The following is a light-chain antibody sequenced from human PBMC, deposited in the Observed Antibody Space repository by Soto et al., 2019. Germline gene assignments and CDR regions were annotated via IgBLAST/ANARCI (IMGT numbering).Light chain of an antibody. CDR1: SSDVGGYNY. J-gene: IGLJ2*01. CDR2: DVI. V-gene: IGLV2-14*01. CDR3: SSYTSSSTLVV. Sequence: QSVLTQPASLSGSPGQSITISCTGTSSDVGGYNYVSWYQQHPGKAPKLMIYDVINRPSGVSNRFSGSQSGNTASLTISGLQAEDEADYYCSSYTSSSTLVVFGGGTKVTVL.